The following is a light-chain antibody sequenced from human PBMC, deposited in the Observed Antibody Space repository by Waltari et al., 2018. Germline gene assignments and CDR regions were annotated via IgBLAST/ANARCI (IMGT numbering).Light chain of an antibody. V-gene: IGLV2-14*01. CDR3: SSYTSSSTVV. J-gene: IGLJ2*01. Sequence: QSALTQPASVSGSPGQSITISCPGTSSDVGGYNYVSWYQQQPGKAPKLIIYDFSKRPSGVSNRFSGSKSGNTASLTISGLQAEDEADYYCSSYTSSSTVVFGGGTKLTVL. CDR1: SSDVGGYNY. CDR2: DFS.